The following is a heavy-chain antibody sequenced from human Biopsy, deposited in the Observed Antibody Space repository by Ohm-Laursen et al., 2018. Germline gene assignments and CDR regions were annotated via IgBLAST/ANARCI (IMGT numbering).Heavy chain of an antibody. CDR2: VYYTGST. Sequence: SDTLSLTCIVSGDSISSYYWSWIRQPPGKGLQRIGYVYYTGSTDYNPSLQSRVTISVDTSKNHFYLRLRSVTPADTAIYYCARDRGYYSDRTVPGYFDLWGRGTLVTVSS. CDR3: ARDRGYYSDRTVPGYFDL. D-gene: IGHD3-22*01. J-gene: IGHJ2*01. V-gene: IGHV4-59*01. CDR1: GDSISSYY.